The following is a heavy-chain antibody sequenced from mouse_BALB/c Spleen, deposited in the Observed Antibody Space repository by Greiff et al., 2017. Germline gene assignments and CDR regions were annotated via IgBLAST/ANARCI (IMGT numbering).Heavy chain of an antibody. CDR3: ARLLRRGYFDD. Sequence: VQLQQSGAELVKPGASVKISCKASGYTFTDYNMDWVKQSHGKSLEWIGDIYPNYDSTSYNQKFKGKATLTADKSSSTAYMELRSLTSADTAVSYCARLLRRGYFDDWGEGTTVTVSA. D-gene: IGHD1-1*01. CDR1: GYTFTDYN. J-gene: IGHJ1*01. V-gene: IGHV1-18*01. CDR2: IYPNYDST.